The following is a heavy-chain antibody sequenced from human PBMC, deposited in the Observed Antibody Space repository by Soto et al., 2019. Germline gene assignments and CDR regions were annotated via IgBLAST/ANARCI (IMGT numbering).Heavy chain of an antibody. Sequence: GGSLRLSCAASGFTVSSNYMSWVRQAPGKGLEWVSVIYSGGSTYYADSVKGRFTISRDNSKNTLYLQMNNLRAEDTAVYYCARGTELELTFDYWGQGTLVTVSS. D-gene: IGHD1-7*01. V-gene: IGHV3-66*01. CDR3: ARGTELELTFDY. CDR2: IYSGGST. J-gene: IGHJ4*02. CDR1: GFTVSSNY.